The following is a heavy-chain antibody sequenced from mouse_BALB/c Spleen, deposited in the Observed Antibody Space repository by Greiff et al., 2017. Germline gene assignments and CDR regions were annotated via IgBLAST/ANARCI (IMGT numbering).Heavy chain of an antibody. CDR1: GFSLSTSGMG. J-gene: IGHJ4*01. CDR2: IWWDDDK. Sequence: QVTLKVSGPGILQPSQTLSLTCSFSGFSLSTSGMGVGWIRQPSGKGLEWLAHIWWDDDKRYNPALKSRLTISKDTSSNQVFLKIASVDTADTATYYCARILAYDRYDDAMDYWGQGTTVTVSS. V-gene: IGHV8-8*01. D-gene: IGHD2-14*01. CDR3: ARILAYDRYDDAMDY.